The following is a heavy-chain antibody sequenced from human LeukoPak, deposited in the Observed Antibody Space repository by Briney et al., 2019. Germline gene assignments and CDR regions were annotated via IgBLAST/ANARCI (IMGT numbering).Heavy chain of an antibody. CDR2: ISSSSSTI. Sequence: GGSLRLSCAASGFTFSSYSMNWVRQAPGKGLEWVSYISSSSSTIYYADSVKGRFTISRDNAKNSLYLQMNSLRAEDTAVYYCARGVVGGATPSYFDYWGQGTLVTVSS. D-gene: IGHD1-26*01. CDR1: GFTFSSYS. V-gene: IGHV3-48*04. J-gene: IGHJ4*02. CDR3: ARGVVGGATPSYFDY.